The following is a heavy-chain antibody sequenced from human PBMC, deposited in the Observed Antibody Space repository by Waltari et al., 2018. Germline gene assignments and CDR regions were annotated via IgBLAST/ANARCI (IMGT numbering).Heavy chain of an antibody. D-gene: IGHD3-16*01. CDR2: IKSKADGGAT. CDR1: GFTFSDAW. Sequence: EVQLVESGGGLVKPGGSLRLSCAASGFTFSDAWRTWVRQAPGKGLEWVGRIKSKADGGATDYVAPVKGRFTISSDDSKNTLSLQMTSLKTEDTAVYYCTTGAGYIDYWGQGTLVTVSS. J-gene: IGHJ4*02. V-gene: IGHV3-15*01. CDR3: TTGAGYIDY.